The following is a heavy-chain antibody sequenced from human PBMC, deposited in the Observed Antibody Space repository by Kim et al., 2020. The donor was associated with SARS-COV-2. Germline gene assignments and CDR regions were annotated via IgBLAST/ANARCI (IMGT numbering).Heavy chain of an antibody. CDR2: IKQDGSEK. J-gene: IGHJ4*02. CDR3: ARAVVPHRYSSGRVHFDY. V-gene: IGHV3-7*03. Sequence: GGSLRLSCAASGFTFSSYWMSWVRQAPGKGLEWVANIKQDGSEKYYVDSVKGRFTISRDNAKKSLYLQMNSLRAEDTAVYYCARAVVPHRYSSGRVHFDYWGQGTLVTVS. CDR1: GFTFSSYW. D-gene: IGHD6-19*01.